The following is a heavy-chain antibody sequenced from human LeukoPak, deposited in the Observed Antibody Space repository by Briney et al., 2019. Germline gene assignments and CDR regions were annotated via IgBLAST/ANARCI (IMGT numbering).Heavy chain of an antibody. D-gene: IGHD1-1*01. Sequence: SETLSLTCTVSGDSSDNNGFYWGWIRQPPGKGLEWIGNIYYSGSTYYNPSLKSRVTTSVDTSKDQFSLKLSSVTAADTAVYYCARGTRGSDSSFDFWGQGTLVTVSS. V-gene: IGHV4-39*07. CDR3: ARGTRGSDSSFDF. CDR1: GDSSDNNGFY. CDR2: IYYSGST. J-gene: IGHJ4*02.